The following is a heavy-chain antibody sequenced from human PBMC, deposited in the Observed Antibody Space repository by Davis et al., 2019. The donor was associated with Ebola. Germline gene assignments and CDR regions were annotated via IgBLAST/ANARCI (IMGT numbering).Heavy chain of an antibody. CDR1: GDTFSPYP. J-gene: IGHJ4*02. V-gene: IGHV1-3*01. Sequence: SVTVSRQATGDTFSPYPIHWLRQPPAQGLDGMGLINAGNANTKYSQKFQGRVTITMDTSASTAYMELSSLRSEDTAVYYCAGVVSSSWSFHVDYWGQGTLVTVSS. CDR2: INAGNANT. D-gene: IGHD6-13*01. CDR3: AGVVSSSWSFHVDY.